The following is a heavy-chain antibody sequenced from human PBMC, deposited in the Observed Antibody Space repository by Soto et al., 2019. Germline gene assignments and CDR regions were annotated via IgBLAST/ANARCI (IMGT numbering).Heavy chain of an antibody. CDR1: GFRFADYT. D-gene: IGHD6-13*01. Sequence: EVQLVESGGGLVQPGRSLRLSCAASGFRFADYTMHWVRQAPGKGLEWVSGLTWNSESIAYADSVKGRFTISRDNAKNSLYLQMNNLRAEDMAFYFCAKGAISGTLNWFDPWGQGTLVTVSS. V-gene: IGHV3-9*03. CDR3: AKGAISGTLNWFDP. CDR2: LTWNSESI. J-gene: IGHJ5*02.